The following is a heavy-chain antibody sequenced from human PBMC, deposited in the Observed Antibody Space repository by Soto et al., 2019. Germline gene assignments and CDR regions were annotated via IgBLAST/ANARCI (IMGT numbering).Heavy chain of an antibody. CDR1: GFTFSSYG. CDR2: ISYDGSNK. Sequence: QVQLVESGGGVVQPGRSLRLSCAASGFTFSSYGMHWVRQAPGKGLEWVAVISYDGSNKYYADSVKGRFTISRDNSKNTLYLQMNSLRAEDTAVYYCATTGGIAAAGNSSLGIAVAGQEGFTDYWGQGTLVTVSS. CDR3: ATTGGIAAAGNSSLGIAVAGQEGFTDY. V-gene: IGHV3-30*03. J-gene: IGHJ4*02. D-gene: IGHD6-13*01.